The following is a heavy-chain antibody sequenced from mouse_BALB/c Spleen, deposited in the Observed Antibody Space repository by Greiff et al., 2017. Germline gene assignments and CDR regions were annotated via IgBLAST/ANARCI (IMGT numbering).Heavy chain of an antibody. CDR1: GFSLTRNG. Sequence: QVQLQQSGPGLVAPSQSLSITCTVSGFSLTRNGVHWVRQPPGKGLEWLGVIWAGGSTNYNSALMSRLSISKDTSKSQVFLKMNSLQTDDTAMYYCAREREDGYYAWFAYGGQGTLVTVSA. J-gene: IGHJ3*01. CDR3: AREREDGYYAWFAY. CDR2: IWAGGST. D-gene: IGHD2-3*01. V-gene: IGHV2-9*02.